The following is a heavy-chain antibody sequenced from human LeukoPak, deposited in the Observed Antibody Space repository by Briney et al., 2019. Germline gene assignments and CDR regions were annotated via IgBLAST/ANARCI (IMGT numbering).Heavy chain of an antibody. CDR3: ARLRSGWTNHNWFDP. CDR1: GGSISSSSYY. CDR2: IYYSGST. Sequence: SETLSLTCTVSGGSISSSSYYWGWIRQPPGKGLEWIGCIYYSGSTYYNPSLKSRVTIPVDTSKNQFSLKLSSVTAADPAVYYCARLRSGWTNHNWFDPWGQGTLVTVSS. V-gene: IGHV4-39*01. J-gene: IGHJ5*02. D-gene: IGHD6-19*01.